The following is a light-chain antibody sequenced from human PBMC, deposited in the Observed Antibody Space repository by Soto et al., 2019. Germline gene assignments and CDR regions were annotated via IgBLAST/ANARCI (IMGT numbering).Light chain of an antibody. J-gene: IGLJ2*01. CDR2: RNN. Sequence: QSVLTQPPSASGTPGQRVTISCSGSSSNIGSNYVYWYQQLPGTAPKLLIYRNNQRPSGVPGRFSGSKSGTSASLAISGLRSEDEADYYCAAWDDSLSGLVFRGGTKLTVL. CDR3: AAWDDSLSGLV. CDR1: SSNIGSNY. V-gene: IGLV1-47*01.